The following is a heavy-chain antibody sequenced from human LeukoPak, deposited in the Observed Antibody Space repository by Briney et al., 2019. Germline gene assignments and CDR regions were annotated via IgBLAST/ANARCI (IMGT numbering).Heavy chain of an antibody. V-gene: IGHV1-8*01. CDR2: MNPNSGNT. D-gene: IGHD1-26*01. CDR3: AMVGATTALNAFDI. CDR1: GYTFTSYD. Sequence: GASVKVSCKASGYTFTSYDINWVRQATGQGLEWMGWMNPNSGNTGYAQKFQGRVTMTRNTSISTAYMELSSLRSEDTAVYYCAMVGATTALNAFDIWGQGTMVTVSS. J-gene: IGHJ3*02.